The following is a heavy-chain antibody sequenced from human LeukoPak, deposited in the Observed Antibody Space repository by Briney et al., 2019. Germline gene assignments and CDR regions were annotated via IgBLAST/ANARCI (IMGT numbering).Heavy chain of an antibody. CDR3: ARDLSSSWLDY. CDR2: ISSSGSTI. J-gene: IGHJ4*02. D-gene: IGHD6-13*01. V-gene: IGHV3-48*04. Sequence: GGSLRLSCAASGFTFSSYSMNWVRQAPGKGLEWVSYISSSGSTIYYADSVKGRFTISRDNAKNSLYLQMNSLRAEDTAVYYCARDLSSSWLDYWGQGTLVTVSS. CDR1: GFTFSSYS.